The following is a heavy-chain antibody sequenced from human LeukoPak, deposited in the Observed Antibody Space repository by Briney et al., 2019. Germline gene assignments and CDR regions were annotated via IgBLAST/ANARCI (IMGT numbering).Heavy chain of an antibody. CDR3: ARDYDDFGGGFDY. CDR2: ISSNGGST. D-gene: IGHD3-3*01. V-gene: IGHV3-64*01. CDR1: GFTFSSYA. J-gene: IGHJ4*02. Sequence: GGSLRLSCAASGFTFSSYAMHWVRQAPGKGLEYVSAISSNGGSTYYANSVKGRFTISRDNSKNTPYLQMGSLRAEDMAVYYCARDYDDFGGGFDYWGQGTLVTVSS.